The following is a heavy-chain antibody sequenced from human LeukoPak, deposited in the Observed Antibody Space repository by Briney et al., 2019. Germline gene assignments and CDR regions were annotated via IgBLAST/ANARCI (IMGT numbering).Heavy chain of an antibody. D-gene: IGHD3-3*01. CDR1: GFTFSSYS. CDR2: ISSSSSYI. J-gene: IGHJ4*02. V-gene: IGHV3-21*01. Sequence: PGGSLRLSCAASGFTFSSYSMNWVRQAPGKGLEWVSSISSSSSYIYYADSVKGRFTISRDNAKNSLYLQMNSLRAEDTAVYYCARDRIVWGVVIIPVMFYWGQGTLVTISS. CDR3: ARDRIVWGVVIIPVMFY.